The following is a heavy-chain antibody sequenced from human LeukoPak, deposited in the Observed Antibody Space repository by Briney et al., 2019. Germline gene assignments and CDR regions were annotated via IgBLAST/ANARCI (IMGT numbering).Heavy chain of an antibody. J-gene: IGHJ4*02. V-gene: IGHV3-74*01. CDR1: GFTFSSYW. Sequence: GGSLRLSCAASGFTFSSYWMHWVRQAPGKGLVWVSRINSDGSSTSYADSVKGRFTIPRDNAKNTLYLQMNSLRAEDTAVYYCTARGPDSDSSVAYWGQGTLVTVSS. CDR2: INSDGSST. CDR3: TARGPDSDSSVAY. D-gene: IGHD1-26*01.